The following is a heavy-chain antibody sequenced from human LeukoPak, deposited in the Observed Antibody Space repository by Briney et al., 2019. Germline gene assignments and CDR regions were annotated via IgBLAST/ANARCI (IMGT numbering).Heavy chain of an antibody. J-gene: IGHJ3*02. Sequence: GRSLRPSCAASGFTFSSYWMTWVRQAPKKGLEWVANIKQDGSEKYYVDSVKGRFTISRDNAKNSLYLQMNSLRAEDTAVYYCARDESLGDFWSGYFDAFDMWGQGTMVTVSS. D-gene: IGHD3-3*01. CDR3: ARDESLGDFWSGYFDAFDM. V-gene: IGHV3-7*01. CDR1: GFTFSSYW. CDR2: IKQDGSEK.